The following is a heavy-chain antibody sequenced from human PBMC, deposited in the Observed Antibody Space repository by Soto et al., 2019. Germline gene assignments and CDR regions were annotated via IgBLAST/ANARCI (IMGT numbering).Heavy chain of an antibody. CDR1: GDTFSGHY. J-gene: IGHJ4*02. CDR3: VRAGSVAPTTRDR. CDR2: INFNTGGT. D-gene: IGHD2-15*01. V-gene: IGHV1-2*02. Sequence: GASVKLACKTSGDTFSGHYLHWVRQAPGQGLEWMGWINFNTGGTNSAQKIQRRVTMTRDTSINTAFLELSRLTADDTAGYSCVRAGSVAPTTRDRWSLGTWVTVSS.